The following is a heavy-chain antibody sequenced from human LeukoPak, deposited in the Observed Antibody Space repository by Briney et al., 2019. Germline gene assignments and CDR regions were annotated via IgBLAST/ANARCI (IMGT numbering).Heavy chain of an antibody. Sequence: GASVKVSCKASGYTFTRYDINGVRQATGQGLEWMGWMNPNSGNTGYAQKFQGRVTITRNTSISTAYMELSSLRSEDTAVYYCARSYDFWSGPPVMDVWGKGTTVTVSS. CDR3: ARSYDFWSGPPVMDV. CDR2: MNPNSGNT. J-gene: IGHJ6*03. V-gene: IGHV1-8*03. D-gene: IGHD3-3*01. CDR1: GYTFTRYD.